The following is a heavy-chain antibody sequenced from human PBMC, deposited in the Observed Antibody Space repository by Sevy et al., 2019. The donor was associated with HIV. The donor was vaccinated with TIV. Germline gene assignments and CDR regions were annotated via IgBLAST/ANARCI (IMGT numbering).Heavy chain of an antibody. J-gene: IGHJ6*02. CDR3: ARDLNSGYANYYYYGMDV. CDR2: ISYDGSNK. Sequence: GGSLRLSCVASGFTFSNFWMSWVRQAPGKGLEWVTVISYDGSNKYYADSVKGRFTISRDTSKSTVYLQMDSLRAEDTAVYYCARDLNSGYANYYYYGMDVWGQGTTVTVSS. D-gene: IGHD5-12*01. V-gene: IGHV3-30*03. CDR1: GFTFSNFW.